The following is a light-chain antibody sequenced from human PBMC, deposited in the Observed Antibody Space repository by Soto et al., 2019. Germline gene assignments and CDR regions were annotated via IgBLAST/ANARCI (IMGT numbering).Light chain of an antibody. CDR1: SSNIGTNY. CDR3: ATWSGSRIGWL. Sequence: QLVLTQPPSASGTPGQRVTISCSGTSSNIGTNYVYWYQQLPGTAPKLLIYRNDQRPSGVPDRFSGSKSGTSASLAISGLGSEDEAHYFCATWSGSRIGWLFGGGTKVTVL. CDR2: RND. J-gene: IGLJ3*02. V-gene: IGLV1-47*01.